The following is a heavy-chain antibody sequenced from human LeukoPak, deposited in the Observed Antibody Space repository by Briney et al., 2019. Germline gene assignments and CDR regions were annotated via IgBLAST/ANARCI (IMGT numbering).Heavy chain of an antibody. CDR2: ISYDGSNK. D-gene: IGHD2-21*01. CDR1: GFTFSNYA. J-gene: IGHJ4*02. Sequence: QPGGSLRLSCAASGFTFSNYAMHWVRQAPGKGLEWVAVISYDGSNKYYAHSVKGRFTFSRDNSKNTLYLQMNSLRPEDTAVYYCARVVVDTGSPQFDCWGQGTLVTVSS. CDR3: ARVVVDTGSPQFDC. V-gene: IGHV3-30*04.